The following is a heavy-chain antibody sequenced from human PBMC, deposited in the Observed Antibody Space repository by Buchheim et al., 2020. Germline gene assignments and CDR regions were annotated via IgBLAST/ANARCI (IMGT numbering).Heavy chain of an antibody. V-gene: IGHV4-34*01. D-gene: IGHD3-22*01. CDR2: INRSGST. CDR1: GGSFNGYY. Sequence: QVQLQQWGAGLLKPSETLSLTCAVYGGSFNGYYWSWIRQPPGKGLEWIGEINRSGSTNYNPSLKSRVTISVDTSKNQFSLRLSSVTAADTAVYYCASNYYDRSGYLPVWGQGTL. J-gene: IGHJ4*02. CDR3: ASNYYDRSGYLPV.